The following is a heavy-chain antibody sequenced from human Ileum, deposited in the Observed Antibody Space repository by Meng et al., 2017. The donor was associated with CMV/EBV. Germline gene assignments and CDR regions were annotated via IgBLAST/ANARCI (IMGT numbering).Heavy chain of an antibody. CDR3: ARRLGSHCGFDS. V-gene: IGHV3-53*01. CDR1: GFTVRTNF. J-gene: IGHJ4*02. Sequence: QPGGSWMLSCSASGFTVRTNFMYWVRQSPGKGLEWFSVIYIDGKTYYADSLKGLFTISRDKSRNTLYLQMDSLRAEDTAVYYCARRLGSHCGFDSWGQGILVTVSS. CDR2: IYIDGKT. D-gene: IGHD1-26*01.